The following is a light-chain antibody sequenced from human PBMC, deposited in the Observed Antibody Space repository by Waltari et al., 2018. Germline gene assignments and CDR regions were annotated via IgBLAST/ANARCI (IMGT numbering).Light chain of an antibody. CDR2: DVS. V-gene: IGLV2-14*03. Sequence: QSALTQPASVSGSPGQSITISCTGTSSDVGGYNYVSWYQHHQGKAPKLIISDVSKRPSGVSDRFSGSKSGNTASLTISGLQTEDEADYYCNSWTTSSTLLFGGGTKVTVL. CDR3: NSWTTSSTLL. CDR1: SSDVGGYNY. J-gene: IGLJ3*02.